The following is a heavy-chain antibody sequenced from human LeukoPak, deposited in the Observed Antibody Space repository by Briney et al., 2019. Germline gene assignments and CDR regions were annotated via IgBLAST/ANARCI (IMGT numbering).Heavy chain of an antibody. CDR2: INHSGTT. V-gene: IGHV4-34*01. J-gene: IGHJ4*02. D-gene: IGHD3/OR15-3a*01. Sequence: SETLSLTCAVYSDSFIGYYWSWIRQPPGKGLEWVGEINHSGTTNYNPSLKSRVTISIDTSKNQFSLKLTSVTAADTAVYYCTIHPDLDSPRRKYHFDYWGQGTLVTVSS. CDR3: TIHPDLDSPRRKYHFDY. CDR1: SDSFIGYY.